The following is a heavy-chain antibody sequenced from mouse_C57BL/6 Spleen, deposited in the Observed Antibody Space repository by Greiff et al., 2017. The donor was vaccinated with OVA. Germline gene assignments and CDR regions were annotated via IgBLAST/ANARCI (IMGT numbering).Heavy chain of an antibody. CDR2: INPNNGGT. V-gene: IGHV1-26*01. J-gene: IGHJ2*01. CDR3: ARRGSSSHYFDY. D-gene: IGHD1-1*01. Sequence: EVKLQQSGPELVKPGASVKISCKASGYTFTDYYMNWVKQSHGKSLEWIGDINPNNGGTSYNQKFKGKATLTVDKSSSTAYMELRSLTSEDSAVYYCARRGSSSHYFDYWGQGTTLTVSS. CDR1: GYTFTDYY.